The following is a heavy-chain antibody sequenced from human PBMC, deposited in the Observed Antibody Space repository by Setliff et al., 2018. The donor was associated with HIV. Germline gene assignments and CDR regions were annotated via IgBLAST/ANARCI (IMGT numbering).Heavy chain of an antibody. J-gene: IGHJ5*02. CDR2: IYNSEMI. V-gene: IGHV4-59*01. CDR3: ARGGTSSNWFDP. Sequence: SETLSLTCIVSGASISSDTWSWIRQPPGKGLQWIGFIYNSEMINYNPPLKSRVSMSLDTSKNQFSLKLTSVTAADTAVYYCARGGTSSNWFDPWGQGTLVTVSS. D-gene: IGHD1-26*01. CDR1: GASISSDT.